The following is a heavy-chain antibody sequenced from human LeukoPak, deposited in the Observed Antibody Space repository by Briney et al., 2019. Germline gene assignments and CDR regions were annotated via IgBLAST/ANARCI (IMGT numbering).Heavy chain of an antibody. J-gene: IGHJ4*02. CDR2: IIPIFGTA. D-gene: IGHD3-22*01. CDR3: ARGLNYYDSSGYFDY. CDR1: GGTFSSYA. Sequence: ASVKVSCKASGGTFSSYAISWVRQAPGQGLEWMGGIIPIFGTANYAQKFQGRVTITADESTSTAYMELSSLRSEDTAVHYCARGLNYYDSSGYFDYWGQGTLVTVSS. V-gene: IGHV1-69*13.